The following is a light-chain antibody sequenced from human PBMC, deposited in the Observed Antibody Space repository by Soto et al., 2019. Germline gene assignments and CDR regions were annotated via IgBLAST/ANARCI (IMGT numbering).Light chain of an antibody. CDR1: QSVLSSSDNKNY. CDR3: QQYYGAPIT. CDR2: WAS. V-gene: IGKV4-1*01. Sequence: DIVMTQSPDSLAVSLGERATINCKSSQSVLSSSDNKNYLAWYQQRPGQPPKVLIYWASARESGVPDRFSGSGFGADFTLTISSLQAEDVAVCYCQQYYGAPITFGPGTRL. J-gene: IGKJ5*01.